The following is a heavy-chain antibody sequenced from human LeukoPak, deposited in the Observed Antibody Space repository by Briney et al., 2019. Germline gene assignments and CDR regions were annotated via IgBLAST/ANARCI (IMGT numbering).Heavy chain of an antibody. Sequence: PSETLSLTCTVSGGSISTYYWSWIRQPPGKGLEWLGYVYYSGSTNYNPSLKSRVTISVDTSKNQFSLKLSSVTAADTAVYYCARGRLHRKSGYDYWGQGTLVTVSS. V-gene: IGHV4-59*12. CDR1: GGSISTYY. J-gene: IGHJ4*02. CDR2: VYYSGST. CDR3: ARGRLHRKSGYDY. D-gene: IGHD3-3*01.